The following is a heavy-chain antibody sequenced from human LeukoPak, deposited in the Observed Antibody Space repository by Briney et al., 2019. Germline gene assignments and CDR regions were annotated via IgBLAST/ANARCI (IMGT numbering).Heavy chain of an antibody. CDR2: INTCCYT. CDR1: GFTGSTNY. D-gene: IGHD1-26*01. V-gene: IGHV3-53*01. Sequence: GGSLRLSCAASGFTGSTNYMTWVRQAPGKGLDWVSIINTCCYTYFIDSVEGRFTISRDKSKNTLYLQMTFLNVEDTGVYYCARESGSYLQRGQGTLVTVSP. J-gene: IGHJ4*02. CDR3: ARESGSYLQ.